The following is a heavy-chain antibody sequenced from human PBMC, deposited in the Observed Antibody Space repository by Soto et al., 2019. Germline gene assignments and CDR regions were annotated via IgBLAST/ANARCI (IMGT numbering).Heavy chain of an antibody. J-gene: IGHJ5*02. V-gene: IGHV1-8*01. CDR1: GYSFTTYD. CDR2: INPNNGNT. D-gene: IGHD1-7*01. Sequence: QVQLVQSGAEVKKPGASVRVSCKASGYSFTTYDINWARQATGQGLEWMGWINPNNGNTGYAQKFQGRVTLTRTTSISTAYMELSSLRSDDTAVYYCARTSSGTREGFDPWGQGTLVTVSS. CDR3: ARTSSGTREGFDP.